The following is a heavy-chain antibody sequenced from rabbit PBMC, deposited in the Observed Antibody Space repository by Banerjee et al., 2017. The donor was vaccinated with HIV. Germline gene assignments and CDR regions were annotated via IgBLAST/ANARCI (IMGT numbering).Heavy chain of an antibody. CDR3: ASSSSYGYPGYVYVHDWLHL. CDR2: INTNTGNT. Sequence: QEQLEESGGGLVKPEGSLTLTCKASGFSFSNNYVMCWVRQAPGKGLEWIACINTNTGNTVYASWAKGRFTISRTSSTTVTLQMTSLTAADTATYFCASSSSYGYPGYVYVHDWLHLWGPGTLVTVS. CDR1: GFSFSNNYV. D-gene: IGHD7-1*01. V-gene: IGHV1S45*01. J-gene: IGHJ5*01.